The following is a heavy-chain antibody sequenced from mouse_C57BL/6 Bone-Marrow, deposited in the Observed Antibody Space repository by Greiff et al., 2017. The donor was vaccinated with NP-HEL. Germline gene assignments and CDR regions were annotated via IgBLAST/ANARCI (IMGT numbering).Heavy chain of an antibody. V-gene: IGHV1-9*01. CDR2: ILPGSGST. J-gene: IGHJ3*01. D-gene: IGHD2-4*01. Sequence: QVQLQQSGAELMKPGASVKLSCKASGYTFTGYWIEWVKQRPGHGLEWIGDILPGSGSTNYNEKFKGKATFTADTSSNTAYMQLSRLTTEDSADYDCAGERVYDYDGFAYWGQGTLVTVSA. CDR1: GYTFTGYW. CDR3: AGERVYDYDGFAY.